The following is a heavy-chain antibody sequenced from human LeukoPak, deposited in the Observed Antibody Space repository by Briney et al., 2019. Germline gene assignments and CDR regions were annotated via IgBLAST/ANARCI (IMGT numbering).Heavy chain of an antibody. CDR3: ARVSGYCSSTSCYGYYYYYYMDV. Sequence: SVKVSCKASGSTFSSYAISWVRQAPGQGLEWMGGIIPIFGTANYAQKFQGRVTITADESTSTAYMELSSLRSEDTAVYYCARVSGYCSSTSCYGYYYYYYMDVWGKGTTVTVSS. J-gene: IGHJ6*03. D-gene: IGHD2-2*01. CDR1: GSTFSSYA. CDR2: IIPIFGTA. V-gene: IGHV1-69*01.